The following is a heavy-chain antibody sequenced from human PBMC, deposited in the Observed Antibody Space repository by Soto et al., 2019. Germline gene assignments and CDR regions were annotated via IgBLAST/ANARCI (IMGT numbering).Heavy chain of an antibody. D-gene: IGHD2-15*01. J-gene: IGHJ5*02. CDR3: ARGGASSKWFAP. V-gene: IGHV4-31*03. CDR1: GGSITSGGSF. CDR2: IGYSGTT. Sequence: QVHLRESGPGLVRPSQTLSLTCTVSGGSITSGGSFWSWIRQHPGKGPEWIAFIGYSGTTSYNPSLESRVTVSVDTSKSQFSLNLTSVTAADTAVYYCARGGASSKWFAPWGQGTLVTVSS.